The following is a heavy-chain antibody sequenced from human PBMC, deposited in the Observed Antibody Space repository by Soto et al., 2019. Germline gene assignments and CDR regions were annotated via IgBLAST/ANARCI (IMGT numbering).Heavy chain of an antibody. D-gene: IGHD2-2*01. CDR2: ISTFNGNT. CDR3: VRDLGYCSGTSCRNRFDP. CDR1: GYTFASYG. Sequence: QVQLVQSGAEVKKPGASVKVSCETSGYTFASYGISWVRQAPGQGLEWMAWISTFNGNTNYAQKFQGRVTMTTETSTSTVYMELGSLRADETAVYYCVRDLGYCSGTSCRNRFDPWGQRTLVTVSS. V-gene: IGHV1-18*01. J-gene: IGHJ5*02.